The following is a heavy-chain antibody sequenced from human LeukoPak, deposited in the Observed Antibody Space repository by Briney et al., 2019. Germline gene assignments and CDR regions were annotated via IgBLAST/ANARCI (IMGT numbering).Heavy chain of an antibody. CDR3: ARVFYYGSANDY. CDR2: IYSGGST. Sequence: GGSLRLSCAASGFTVSSSYMNWVRQAPGKGLEWVSVIYSGGSTYYADSVKGRFTISRDNSKNTLYLQMNSLRAEDTAVYYCARVFYYGSANDYWGQGTLVTVSS. V-gene: IGHV3-53*01. CDR1: GFTVSSSY. J-gene: IGHJ4*02. D-gene: IGHD3-10*01.